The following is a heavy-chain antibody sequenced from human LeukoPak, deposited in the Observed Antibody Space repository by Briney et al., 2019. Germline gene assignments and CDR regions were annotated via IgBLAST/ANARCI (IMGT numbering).Heavy chain of an antibody. Sequence: ASVKVSCKASGYTFTGYYMPWVRQAPGHRLEWMGRINPNSGGTNYAQKFQGRVTMTRDTSISTAYMELSRLRSDDTAVYYCARGDNWGSEAHWGQGTLVTVSS. J-gene: IGHJ4*02. CDR3: ARGDNWGSEAH. D-gene: IGHD7-27*01. CDR1: GYTFTGYY. V-gene: IGHV1-2*06. CDR2: INPNSGGT.